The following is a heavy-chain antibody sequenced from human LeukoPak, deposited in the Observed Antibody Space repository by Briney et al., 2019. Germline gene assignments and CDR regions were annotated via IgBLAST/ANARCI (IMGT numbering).Heavy chain of an antibody. CDR2: ISGSGDAA. Sequence: GGSLRLSCAASGFTFSSYAMSWVRQAPGKGLEWVSAISGSGDAADYADSVKGRFTISRGNSPNTLYLQMNSLRVEDTAVYYCAKDLKPNTGALDYWGQGTLVTVAS. J-gene: IGHJ4*02. CDR1: GFTFSSYA. D-gene: IGHD1-14*01. CDR3: AKDLKPNTGALDY. V-gene: IGHV3-23*01.